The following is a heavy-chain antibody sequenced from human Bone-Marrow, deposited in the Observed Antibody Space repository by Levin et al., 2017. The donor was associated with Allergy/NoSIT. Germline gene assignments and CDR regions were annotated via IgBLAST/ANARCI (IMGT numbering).Heavy chain of an antibody. V-gene: IGHV4-4*07. CDR2: IYTSGST. J-gene: IGHJ6*02. D-gene: IGHD6-6*01. CDR3: ARDRRVYPNRVRYYYYGMDV. Sequence: SETLSLTCTVSGGSISSYYWSWIRQPAGKGLEWIGRIYTSGSTNYNPSLKSRVTMSVDTSKNQFSLKLSSVTAADTAVYYCARDRRVYPNRVRYYYYGMDVWGQGTTVTVSS. CDR1: GGSISSYY.